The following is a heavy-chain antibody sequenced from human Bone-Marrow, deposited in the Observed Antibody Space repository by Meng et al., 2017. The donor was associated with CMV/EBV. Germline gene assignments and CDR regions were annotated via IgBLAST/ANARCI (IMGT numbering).Heavy chain of an antibody. Sequence: SETLSLTCTVSDGSIRSNTYYWGWIRQPPGKGLEWIGSISYSGSTYYTPSLKSRVTISLDTSKSQFSLNLSSVTATDTAIYYCASITLWYTRFDYWGQGTLVTVSS. CDR2: ISYSGST. CDR3: ASITLWYTRFDY. CDR1: DGSIRSNTYY. V-gene: IGHV4-39*07. J-gene: IGHJ4*02. D-gene: IGHD2-21*01.